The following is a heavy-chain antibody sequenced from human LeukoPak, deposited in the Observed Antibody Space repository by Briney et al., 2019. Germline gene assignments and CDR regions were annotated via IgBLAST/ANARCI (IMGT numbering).Heavy chain of an antibody. CDR1: GFTLSNAR. CDR3: TTDWYYYGSGTKGTY. CDR2: IKRKTDDGPP. Sequence: GGPVPHLCGASGFTLSNARMSWVRQAPGKGLEWVGRIKRKTDDGPPDYPEPVKDRFTISRDDSKNTLYLQMNSLKTEDTAVYYCTTDWYYYGSGTKGTYWGQGTLVTVSS. V-gene: IGHV3-15*01. D-gene: IGHD3-10*01. J-gene: IGHJ4*02.